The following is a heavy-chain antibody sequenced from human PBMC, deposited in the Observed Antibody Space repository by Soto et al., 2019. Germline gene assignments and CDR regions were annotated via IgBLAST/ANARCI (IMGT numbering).Heavy chain of an antibody. D-gene: IGHD6-19*01. V-gene: IGHV3-74*01. CDR2: INSDGSST. J-gene: IGHJ6*03. Sequence: GGSLRLSCAASGFTFSSYWMHWVRQAPGKGLVWVSRINSDGSSTSYADSVKGRFTISRDNAKNTLYLQMNSLRAEDTAVYYCAGGTGYSSGWSTYYYMDVWGKGTTVTVSS. CDR1: GFTFSSYW. CDR3: AGGTGYSSGWSTYYYMDV.